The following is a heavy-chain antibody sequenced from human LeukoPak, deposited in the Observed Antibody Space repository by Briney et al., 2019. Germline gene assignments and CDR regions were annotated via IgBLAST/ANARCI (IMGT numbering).Heavy chain of an antibody. CDR1: GFTFDDYA. J-gene: IGHJ1*01. V-gene: IGHV3-43D*03. D-gene: IGHD2/OR15-2a*01. CDR3: AKAEYYAYFQH. CDR2: ITWDSVST. Sequence: PGGSLRLSCAASGFTFDDYAMHWVRQPPGKGLEWVSLITWDSVSTYYADSVKGRFTISRDNSKNSLYLRMNSLRAEDTAFYYCAKAEYYAYFQHWGQGTLVSVSS.